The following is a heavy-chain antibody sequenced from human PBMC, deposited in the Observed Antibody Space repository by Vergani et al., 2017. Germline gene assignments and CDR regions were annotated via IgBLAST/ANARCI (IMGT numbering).Heavy chain of an antibody. CDR3: ARGQDVTVVLTTREDWVDP. CDR1: GYTFSAYY. Sequence: QVHLVQSGAEVKKPGASVKVSCKASGYTFSAYYMHWVRQAPGQGLEWMGWINPNNGGTNSAQKFQGRVTLTRETSISTAYMELRALTSDATAVYYCARGQDVTVVLTTREDWVDPWGQGTLVTVSS. D-gene: IGHD2-2*01. CDR2: INPNNGGT. V-gene: IGHV1-2*02. J-gene: IGHJ5*02.